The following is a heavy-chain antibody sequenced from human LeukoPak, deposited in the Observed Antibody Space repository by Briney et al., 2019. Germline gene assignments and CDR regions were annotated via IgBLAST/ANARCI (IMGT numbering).Heavy chain of an antibody. CDR1: GSTFTSYG. Sequence: ASVKVSCKASGSTFTSYGISWVRQAPGQGLEWMGWISAYNGNTNYAQKLQGRVTMTEDTSTDTAYMELSSLKSEDTAVYYCASVIAGRGYYFDFWGQGTPVSVSS. V-gene: IGHV1-18*01. D-gene: IGHD3-10*01. J-gene: IGHJ4*02. CDR3: ASVIAGRGYYFDF. CDR2: ISAYNGNT.